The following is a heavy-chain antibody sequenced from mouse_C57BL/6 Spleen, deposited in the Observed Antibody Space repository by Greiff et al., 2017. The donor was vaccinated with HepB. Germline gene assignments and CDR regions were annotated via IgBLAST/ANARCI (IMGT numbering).Heavy chain of an antibody. D-gene: IGHD1-2*01. V-gene: IGHV5-16*01. CDR2: INYDGSST. Sequence: EVQWVESEGGLVQPGRSMKLSCTASGFTFSDYYMAWVRQVPEKGLEWVANINYDGSSTYYLDSLKSRFIISRDNAKNILYLQMSSLKSEDTATYYCAREGRRRNYFDYWGQGTTLTVSS. CDR1: GFTFSDYY. J-gene: IGHJ2*01. CDR3: AREGRRRNYFDY.